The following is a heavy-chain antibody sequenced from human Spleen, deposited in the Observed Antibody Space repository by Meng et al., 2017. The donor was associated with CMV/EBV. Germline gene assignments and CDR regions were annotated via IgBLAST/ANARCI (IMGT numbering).Heavy chain of an antibody. CDR3: ARVRAGRRYCSSTSCYTNNWFDP. D-gene: IGHD2-2*02. Sequence: ASVKVSCKASGYTFTDYHLHWVRQAPGQGLEWMGWINPNISGTNYAQKFRGRVTMTRDTSISTAYMELSRLRSDDTAVYYCARVRAGRRYCSSTSCYTNNWFDPWGQGTLVTVSS. J-gene: IGHJ5*02. CDR1: GYTFTDYH. CDR2: INPNISGT. V-gene: IGHV1-2*02.